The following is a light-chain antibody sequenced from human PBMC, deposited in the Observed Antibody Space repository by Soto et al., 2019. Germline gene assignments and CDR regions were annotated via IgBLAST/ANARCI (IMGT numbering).Light chain of an antibody. V-gene: IGKV2-28*01. CDR1: QSLLHSNGFNY. J-gene: IGKJ2*01. CDR3: MQALQTPYT. CDR2: VAS. Sequence: DPVMTQSPLSLPVTPGEPASISCRSSQSLLHSNGFNYLDWYLQKPGQSPQLLIYVASDRVSGVPDRFSGSGSGTDFTLKISRVEAEDVGVYYCMQALQTPYTFGQGTKLEIK.